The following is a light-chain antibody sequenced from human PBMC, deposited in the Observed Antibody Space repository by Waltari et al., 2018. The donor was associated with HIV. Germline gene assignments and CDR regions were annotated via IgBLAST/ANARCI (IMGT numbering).Light chain of an antibody. Sequence: QSVLTQPPSASGTPGQRVSISCSGSSSNIGSNIVNWYQQLPGTAPKLRIYSNNRRPSGVPDRVSGSKAGTSASLAISGLQSEDEADYYCAAWDDSLNAWVFGGGTKLTVL. V-gene: IGLV1-44*01. J-gene: IGLJ3*02. CDR2: SNN. CDR1: SSNIGSNI. CDR3: AAWDDSLNAWV.